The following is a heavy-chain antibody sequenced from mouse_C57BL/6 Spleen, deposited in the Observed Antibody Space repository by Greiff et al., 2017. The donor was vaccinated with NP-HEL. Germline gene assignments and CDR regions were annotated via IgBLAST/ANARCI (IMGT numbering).Heavy chain of an antibody. J-gene: IGHJ2*01. CDR1: GYTFTSYW. CDR2: IDPSDSYT. V-gene: IGHV1-69*01. Sequence: QVQLQQPGAELVMPGASVKLSCKASGYTFTSYWMHWVKQRPGQGLEWIGEIDPSDSYTNYNQKFKGKSTLTVDKSSSTAYMQLSSLTSEDSAVYYCAREWLRPSYSFDYWGQGTTLTVSS. CDR3: AREWLRPSYSFDY. D-gene: IGHD2-2*01.